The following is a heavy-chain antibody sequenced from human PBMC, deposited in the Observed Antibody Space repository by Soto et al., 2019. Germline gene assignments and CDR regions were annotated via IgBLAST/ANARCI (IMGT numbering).Heavy chain of an antibody. D-gene: IGHD7-27*01. CDR2: INHSRST. J-gene: IGHJ4*02. CDR3: ARGWGRIFDY. CDR1: GRSFSGYY. V-gene: IGHV4-34*01. Sequence: QVQLQQWGAGLLKPSETLSLTCAVYGRSFSGYYWNWIRQPPGKGLEWIGEINHSRSTNYTPSLMSRFTLSGDTPKYQFSLRPSSVTAAATAGYYFARGWGRIFDYWGQGALVTVSS.